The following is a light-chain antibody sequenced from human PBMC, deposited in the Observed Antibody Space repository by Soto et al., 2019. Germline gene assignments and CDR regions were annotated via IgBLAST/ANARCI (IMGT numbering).Light chain of an antibody. CDR2: DVS. Sequence: QSVLTQPRSVSGSPGQSVTISCTGTSSDVRGYNYVSWYQQHPGKAPKLMIYDVSKRPSGVHDRFSGSKSGNTASLTISGLQAEDDADYYCCSYAGSYPYVFGTGTKVTVL. V-gene: IGLV2-11*01. CDR3: CSYAGSYPYV. J-gene: IGLJ1*01. CDR1: SSDVRGYNY.